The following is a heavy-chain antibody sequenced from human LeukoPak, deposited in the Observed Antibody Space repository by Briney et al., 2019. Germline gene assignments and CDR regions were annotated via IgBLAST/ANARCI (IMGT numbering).Heavy chain of an antibody. D-gene: IGHD3-22*01. CDR3: ATSDDSSGSD. CDR1: GGSFSGYY. V-gene: IGHV3-7*01. J-gene: IGHJ4*02. CDR2: INLHGSVI. Sequence: ETLSLTCAVYGGSFSGYYWSWIRQAPGKGLEWVANINLHGSVIHYVDSVKGRFTISRDNAKNLLYLQMNYLRAEDTALYYCATSDDSSGSDWGQGTLVTVSP.